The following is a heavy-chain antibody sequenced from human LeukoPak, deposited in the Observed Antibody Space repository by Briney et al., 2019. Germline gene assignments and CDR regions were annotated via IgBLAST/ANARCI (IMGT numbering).Heavy chain of an antibody. V-gene: IGHV6-1*01. J-gene: IGHJ3*02. CDR3: ARDVRSGSYPDSFDI. CDR2: TYYRSKWYD. Sequence: SQTLSLTCAISGDIDSSNSAAWNWIRQSPSRGLEWLGRTYYRSKWYDDYAVSLRSRITVNPDTSKNQFSLQLNSVTPEDTAVYYCARDVRSGSYPDSFDIWGQGTVVTVSS. D-gene: IGHD1-26*01. CDR1: GDIDSSNSAA.